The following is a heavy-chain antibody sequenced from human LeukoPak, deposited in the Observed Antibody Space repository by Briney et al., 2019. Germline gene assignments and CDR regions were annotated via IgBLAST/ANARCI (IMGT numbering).Heavy chain of an antibody. CDR2: IYYSGST. CDR3: ARGMYYYDSSGYYYFDY. CDR1: GGSISSSSYY. J-gene: IGHJ4*02. D-gene: IGHD3-22*01. V-gene: IGHV4-39*07. Sequence: PSETLSLTCTVSGGSISSSSYYWGWIRQPPGKGLEWIGSIYYSGSTHYNPSLKSRVTISVDTSKNQFSLKLSSVTAADTAVYYCARGMYYYDSSGYYYFDYWGQGTLVTVSS.